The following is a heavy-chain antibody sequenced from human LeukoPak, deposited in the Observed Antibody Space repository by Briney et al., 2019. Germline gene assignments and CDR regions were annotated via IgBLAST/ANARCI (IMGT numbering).Heavy chain of an antibody. Sequence: GGSLRLSCEASGFTFNTYSMNWVRQAPGKGLQWLSYISGTSRTIYYADSVKGRFAISRDNARNSLYLQMSSLRVEDTAVYYCAKDGWLESGRTPFYFDSWGQGTLVTVSS. CDR2: ISGTSRTI. D-gene: IGHD3-10*01. CDR1: GFTFNTYS. J-gene: IGHJ4*02. V-gene: IGHV3-48*01. CDR3: AKDGWLESGRTPFYFDS.